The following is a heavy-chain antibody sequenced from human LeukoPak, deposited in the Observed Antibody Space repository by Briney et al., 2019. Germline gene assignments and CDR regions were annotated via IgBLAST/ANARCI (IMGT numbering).Heavy chain of an antibody. D-gene: IGHD3-9*01. CDR3: ARVLFNSGYDY. Sequence: ASVKVSCKTSGSTFTGAYMHWVRQAPGQGLEWMGWINPNSGETKFAQKFQGRVTMTRDTSISTVYMDLGRLRSDDTAVYYCARVLFNSGYDYWGQGSLVTVSS. CDR2: INPNSGET. V-gene: IGHV1-2*02. CDR1: GSTFTGAY. J-gene: IGHJ4*02.